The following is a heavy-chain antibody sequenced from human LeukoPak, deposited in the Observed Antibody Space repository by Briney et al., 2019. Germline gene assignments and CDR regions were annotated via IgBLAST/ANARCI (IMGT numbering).Heavy chain of an antibody. J-gene: IGHJ5*02. CDR1: GGSISSYY. Sequence: SETLSLTCTVSGGSISSYYWSWIRQPPGKGLEWIGYIYYSGSTNYNPSLKSRVTISVDTSKNQFSLKLSSVTAADTAVYYCARVSGYSSSWYGYNWFDPWGQGTLVTVSS. CDR3: ARVSGYSSSWYGYNWFDP. D-gene: IGHD6-13*01. V-gene: IGHV4-59*01. CDR2: IYYSGST.